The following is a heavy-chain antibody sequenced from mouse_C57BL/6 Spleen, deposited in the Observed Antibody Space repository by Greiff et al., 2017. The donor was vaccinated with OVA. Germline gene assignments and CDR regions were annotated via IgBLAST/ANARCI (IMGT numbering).Heavy chain of an antibody. Sequence: DVQLVESGGGLVKPGGSLKLSCAASGFTFSSYTMSWVRQTPEKRLEWVATISGGGGNTYYPDSVKGRVTISRDNAKNTLYLQMSSLRSEDTALYYCARGGGYYDYAMDYWGQGTSVTVSS. V-gene: IGHV5-9*01. CDR1: GFTFSSYT. D-gene: IGHD2-3*01. J-gene: IGHJ4*01. CDR3: ARGGGYYDYAMDY. CDR2: ISGGGGNT.